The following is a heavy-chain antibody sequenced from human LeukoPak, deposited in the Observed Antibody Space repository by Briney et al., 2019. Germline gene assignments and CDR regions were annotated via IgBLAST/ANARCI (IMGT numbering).Heavy chain of an antibody. CDR3: ARTSIATRHFDY. Sequence: SQTLSLTCTVSGGSLSSDAYFWSWIRQHPGKGLEWIGYIYYSGSTYYNPSLKSRVTISVDTSKNQFSLKLSSVTAADTAVYYCARTSIATRHFDYWGQGTLVTVSS. CDR2: IYYSGST. CDR1: GGSLSSDAYF. D-gene: IGHD6-6*01. J-gene: IGHJ4*02. V-gene: IGHV4-31*03.